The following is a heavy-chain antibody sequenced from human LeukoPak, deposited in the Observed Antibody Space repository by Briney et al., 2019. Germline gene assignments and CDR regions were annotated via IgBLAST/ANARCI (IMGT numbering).Heavy chain of an antibody. V-gene: IGHV4-39*01. CDR2: IYYSGST. J-gene: IGHJ4*02. D-gene: IGHD3-22*01. CDR1: GGSISSSSYY. CDR3: ARHPGYYDSFRFDY. Sequence: PSETLSLTCTVSGGSISSSSYYWGWIRQPPGKGLEWIGSIYYSGSTYYNPSLKSRVTISVDTSKNQFSLKLSSVTAADTAVYYCARHPGYYDSFRFDYWGQGTLVTVSS.